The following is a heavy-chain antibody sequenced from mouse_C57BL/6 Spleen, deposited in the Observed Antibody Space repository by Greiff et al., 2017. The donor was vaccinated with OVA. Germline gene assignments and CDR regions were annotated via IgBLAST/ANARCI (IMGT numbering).Heavy chain of an antibody. D-gene: IGHD1-1*02. V-gene: IGHV2-9-1*01. Sequence: VQLVESGPGLVAPSQSLSITCTVSGFSLTSYAISWVRQPPGKGLEWLGVIWTGGRPNYHSALKSRLSISKDNSKSQVFLKMNSLKTDDTARYYCARKGVVGDYAMDYWGQGTSVTVSS. CDR1: GFSLTSYA. CDR2: IWTGGRP. CDR3: ARKGVVGDYAMDY. J-gene: IGHJ4*01.